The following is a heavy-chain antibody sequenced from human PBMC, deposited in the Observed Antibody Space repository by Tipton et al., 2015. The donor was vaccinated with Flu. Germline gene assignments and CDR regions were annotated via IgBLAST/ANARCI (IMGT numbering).Heavy chain of an antibody. Sequence: TLSLTCTISGDSISSDYYWGWIRQSPGKGLEWIGNIFRTGNTYRNPSFKSRVTISVDRSKNQFSLKVFSVTAADTAVYYCATTTYYYGSGSHDYWGQGTLVTVSS. CDR2: IFRTGNT. D-gene: IGHD3-10*01. CDR1: GDSISSDYY. V-gene: IGHV4-38-2*02. J-gene: IGHJ4*02. CDR3: ATTTYYYGSGSHDY.